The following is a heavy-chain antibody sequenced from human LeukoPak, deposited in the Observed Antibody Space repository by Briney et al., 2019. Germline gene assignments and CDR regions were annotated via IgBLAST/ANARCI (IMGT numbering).Heavy chain of an antibody. D-gene: IGHD5-18*01. CDR2: ILSGGTT. J-gene: IGHJ4*02. CDR3: ARGVLGYSYGFDY. CDR1: GFTVSSNY. Sequence: GGSLRLSCAASGFTVSSNYMSWVRQAPGKGLEWVSVILSGGTTYYADSVKGRFTISRHNSENTLYLQMNSLRGEDTAVYYCARGVLGYSYGFDYWGQGTLVTVSS. V-gene: IGHV3-53*04.